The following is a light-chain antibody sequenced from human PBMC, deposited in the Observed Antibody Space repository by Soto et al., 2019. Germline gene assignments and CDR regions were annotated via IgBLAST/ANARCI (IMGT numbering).Light chain of an antibody. V-gene: IGKV3-20*01. CDR1: QSVSSSY. CDR3: HQYDNAPQT. J-gene: IGKJ2*01. Sequence: ESVLTQSPGTLSLSPGERATLSCRASQSVSSSYLAWYQQKPGQAPRLLIYGASSRATGIPDRFSGSGSGTDFSLTISRLEPEDFAVYYCHQYDNAPQTYGQGTKVDI. CDR2: GAS.